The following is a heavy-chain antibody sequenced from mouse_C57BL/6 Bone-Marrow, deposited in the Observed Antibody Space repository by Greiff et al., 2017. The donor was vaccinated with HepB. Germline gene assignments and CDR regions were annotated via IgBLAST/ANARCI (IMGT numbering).Heavy chain of an antibody. J-gene: IGHJ2*01. Sequence: EVKLLESGGGLVKPGGSLKLSCAASGFTFSDYGMHWVRQAPEKGLEWVAYISSGSSTIYYADTVKGRFTISRDNAKNTLFLQMTSLRSEDTAMYYCARREYYYGSSLDYWGQGTTLTVSS. CDR1: GFTFSDYG. D-gene: IGHD1-1*01. V-gene: IGHV5-17*01. CDR3: ARREYYYGSSLDY. CDR2: ISSGSSTI.